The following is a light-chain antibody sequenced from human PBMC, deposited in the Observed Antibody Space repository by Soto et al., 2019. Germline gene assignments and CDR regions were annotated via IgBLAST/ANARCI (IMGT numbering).Light chain of an antibody. V-gene: IGKV3-15*01. CDR2: GAS. Sequence: EVVMTQSPATLSVSPGERATLSCRASQSVSSTLAWYQQKPGQAPRLLIYGASTSATGIPARFSGSGSGTEFTITISSLQSEDYAVYYCQQNNNWPPWTVGQGTKVEIK. J-gene: IGKJ1*01. CDR1: QSVSST. CDR3: QQNNNWPPWT.